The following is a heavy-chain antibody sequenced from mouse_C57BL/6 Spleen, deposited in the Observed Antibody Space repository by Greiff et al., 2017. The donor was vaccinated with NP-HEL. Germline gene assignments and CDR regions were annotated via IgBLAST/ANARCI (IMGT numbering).Heavy chain of an antibody. CDR2: ISNGGGST. CDR3: ARHSYDYSWFAY. CDR1: GFTFSDYY. V-gene: IGHV5-12*01. D-gene: IGHD2-4*01. J-gene: IGHJ3*01. Sequence: EVQRVESGGGLVQPGGSLKLSCAASGFTFSDYYMYWVRQTPEKRLEWVAYISNGGGSTYYPDTVKGRFTISRDNAKNTLYLQMSRLKSEDTAMYYCARHSYDYSWFAYWGQGTLVTVSA.